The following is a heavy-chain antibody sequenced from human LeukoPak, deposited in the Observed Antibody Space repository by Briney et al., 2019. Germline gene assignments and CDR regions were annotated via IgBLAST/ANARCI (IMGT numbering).Heavy chain of an antibody. CDR1: GGSVSSGSYY. Sequence: SETLSLTCTVSGGSVSSGSYYWSWIRQPPGKGLEWIGHIFYTGSTNYNPSLKSRVTISVDTSKNQFSLKLRSLTAVDAAVYYCARGGAVPVAMNYWGQGTLVTVSS. J-gene: IGHJ4*02. V-gene: IGHV4-61*01. D-gene: IGHD2-2*01. CDR2: IFYTGST. CDR3: ARGGAVPVAMNY.